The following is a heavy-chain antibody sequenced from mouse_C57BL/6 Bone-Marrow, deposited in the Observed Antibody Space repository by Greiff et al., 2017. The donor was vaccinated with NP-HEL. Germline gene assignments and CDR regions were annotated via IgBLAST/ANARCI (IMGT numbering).Heavy chain of an antibody. CDR1: GYAFSSSW. CDR3: ARWLLFYFDS. D-gene: IGHD2-3*01. CDR2: IYPGDGDT. J-gene: IGHJ2*01. Sequence: QVQLKESGPELVKPGASVKISCKASGYAFSSSWMNWVKQRPGKGLEWIGRIYPGDGDTNYNGKFKGKATLTADKSSSTAYMQLSSLTSEDSAVYFCARWLLFYFDSWGQGTTLTVSS. V-gene: IGHV1-82*01.